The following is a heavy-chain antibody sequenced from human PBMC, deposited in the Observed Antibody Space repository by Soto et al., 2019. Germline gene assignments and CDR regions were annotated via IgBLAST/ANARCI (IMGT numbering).Heavy chain of an antibody. J-gene: IGHJ6*02. CDR2: IYSGGST. D-gene: IGHD3-3*01. CDR3: ARDRVSYDFWSGYESYYGMDV. V-gene: IGHV3-53*01. Sequence: AGGSLRLSCAASGFTVSSNYMSWVRQAPGKGLEWVSVIYSGGSTYYADSVKGRFTISRDNSKNTLYLQMNSLRAEDTAVYYCARDRVSYDFWSGYESYYGMDVWGQGTTVTVSS. CDR1: GFTVSSNY.